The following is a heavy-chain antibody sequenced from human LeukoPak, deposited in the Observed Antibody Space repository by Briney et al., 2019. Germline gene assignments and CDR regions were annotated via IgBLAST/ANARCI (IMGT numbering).Heavy chain of an antibody. D-gene: IGHD2-15*01. Sequence: ASVKVSCKASGYTFTGYYMHWVRQAPGQGLEWMGWMNSNSGNTGYAQKFQGRLTITRITSISTAYMELSSLRSEDTAVYYCARGASRSFDYWGQGTLVTVSS. CDR1: GYTFTGYY. CDR2: MNSNSGNT. V-gene: IGHV1-8*03. J-gene: IGHJ4*02. CDR3: ARGASRSFDY.